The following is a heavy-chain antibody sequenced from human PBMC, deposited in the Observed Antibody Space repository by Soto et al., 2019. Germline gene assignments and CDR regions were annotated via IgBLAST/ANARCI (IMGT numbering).Heavy chain of an antibody. CDR2: IYYSGST. Sequence: SSETMSLTCTVSGGSISSSSYYWGWIRQPPGKGLEWIGSIYYSGSTYYNPSLKSRVTISVDTSKNQFSLKLSSVTAADTAVYYCARQAYSSWYRLSVAQFDFCGQGTLVTV. J-gene: IGHJ4*02. D-gene: IGHD6-13*01. CDR1: GGSISSSSYY. V-gene: IGHV4-39*01. CDR3: ARQAYSSWYRLSVAQFDF.